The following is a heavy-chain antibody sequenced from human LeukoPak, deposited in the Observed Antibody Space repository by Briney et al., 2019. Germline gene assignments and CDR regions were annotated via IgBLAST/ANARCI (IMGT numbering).Heavy chain of an antibody. D-gene: IGHD2-8*01. J-gene: IGHJ6*02. CDR3: ARATDDEFYLYYGMDV. Sequence: NPSETLSLTCAVYGGSFSGYYWTWIRQLPGKGLQWIGEISDSGSTNYNPSLKSRITMSVDTSKNQISLRLSSVTAADTAIYYCARATDDEFYLYYGMDVWGQGTAVTVSS. CDR1: GGSFSGYY. V-gene: IGHV4-34*01. CDR2: ISDSGST.